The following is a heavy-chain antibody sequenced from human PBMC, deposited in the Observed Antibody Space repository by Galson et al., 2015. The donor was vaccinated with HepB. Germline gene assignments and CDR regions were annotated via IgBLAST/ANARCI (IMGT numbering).Heavy chain of an antibody. V-gene: IGHV3-15*01. Sequence: SLRLSCAASGFAFSNAWMSWVRQAPGKGLEWLGRIKSKTAGGTADYASPVKGRFTISRDDSKNTLYLQMNSLRAEDTAVYYCARVEAGASFDYWGQGTLVTVSS. D-gene: IGHD6-19*01. CDR1: GFAFSNAW. CDR3: ARVEAGASFDY. J-gene: IGHJ4*02. CDR2: IKSKTAGGTA.